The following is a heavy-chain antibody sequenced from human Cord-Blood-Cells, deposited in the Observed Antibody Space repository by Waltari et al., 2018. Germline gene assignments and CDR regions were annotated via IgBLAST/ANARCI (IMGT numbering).Heavy chain of an antibody. D-gene: IGHD3-3*01. CDR3: ARNDDFWSGYDY. CDR2: ISSSSSYI. Sequence: EVQLVESGGGLVKPGGSLRLSCAASGFTFSRYSMTWVRQAPGKGLEWVSSISSSSSYIYYADSVKGRFTISRDNAKNSLYLQMNSLRAEDTAVYYCARNDDFWSGYDYWGQGTLVTVSS. CDR1: GFTFSRYS. V-gene: IGHV3-21*01. J-gene: IGHJ4*02.